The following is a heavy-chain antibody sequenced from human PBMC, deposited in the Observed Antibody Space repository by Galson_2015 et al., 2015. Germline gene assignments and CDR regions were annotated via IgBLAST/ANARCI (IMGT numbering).Heavy chain of an antibody. D-gene: IGHD3-3*01. J-gene: IGHJ6*02. V-gene: IGHV3-21*01. Sequence: SLRLSCAASGFNFSDYGMSWVRQAPGQGLEWVSSLSAGSHYRYHADSVRGRFTISRDNAKTSLYLQMNSLRAGDTAVYYCAREEDGMTIVGANQYYAMDVWGQGTTVIVSS. CDR1: GFNFSDYG. CDR3: AREEDGMTIVGANQYYAMDV. CDR2: LSAGSHYR.